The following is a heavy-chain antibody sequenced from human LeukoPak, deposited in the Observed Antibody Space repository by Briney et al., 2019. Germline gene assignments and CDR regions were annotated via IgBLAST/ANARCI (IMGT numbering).Heavy chain of an antibody. Sequence: SQTLSLTCTVSGGSISSGDYYWSWIRQPPGKGLEWIGYIYYSGGTYYNASLKSRVTISVDTSKNQFSLKLSSVTAADTAVYYCARTVGIGVFQHWGQGTLVSVST. J-gene: IGHJ1*01. D-gene: IGHD4-23*01. CDR1: GGSISSGDYY. CDR3: ARTVGIGVFQH. V-gene: IGHV4-30-4*01. CDR2: IYYSGGT.